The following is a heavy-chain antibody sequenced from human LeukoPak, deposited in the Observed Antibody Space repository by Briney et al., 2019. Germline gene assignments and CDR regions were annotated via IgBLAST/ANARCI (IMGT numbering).Heavy chain of an antibody. CDR1: GGSISGGSYY. V-gene: IGHV4-61*02. D-gene: IGHD6-6*01. Sequence: SQTLSLTCTVSGGSISGGSYYWSWIRQPAGKGLEWIGRIYSSGSTNYNPSLKSRVTISVDSSKNHFSLKLSSVTAADTAVYYCARDHHSSSIWDYYYYMDVWGKGTTVTVSS. CDR2: IYSSGST. CDR3: ARDHHSSSIWDYYYYMDV. J-gene: IGHJ6*03.